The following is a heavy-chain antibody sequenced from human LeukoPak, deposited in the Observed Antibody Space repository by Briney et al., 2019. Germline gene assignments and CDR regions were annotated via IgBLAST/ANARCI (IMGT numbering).Heavy chain of an antibody. CDR3: ARGPINSSGWYYGMDV. CDR2: IYTSGST. CDR1: GGSFRGYY. D-gene: IGHD6-19*01. V-gene: IGHV4-59*10. Sequence: SETLSLTCAVYGGSFRGYYWSWIRQPAGKGLEWIGRIYTSGSTNYNPSLKSRVTMSVDTSKNQFSLKLSSVTAADTAVYYCARGPINSSGWYYGMDVWGQGTTVTVSS. J-gene: IGHJ6*02.